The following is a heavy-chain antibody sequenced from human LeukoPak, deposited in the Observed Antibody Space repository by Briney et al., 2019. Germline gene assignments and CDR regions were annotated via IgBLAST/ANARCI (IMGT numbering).Heavy chain of an antibody. J-gene: IGHJ4*02. V-gene: IGHV3-23*01. D-gene: IGHD3-9*01. CDR2: ISSSGSGGNT. CDR3: ARGLDHDILTF. Sequence: GGSLRLSCVASGVTLSNYAMSWARQAPGKGLEWVSGISSSGSGGNTYYADSVKGRFTISRDNSKNTLYLQMDSLRIEDTGVYYCARGLDHDILTFWGQGTLVTVSS. CDR1: GVTLSNYA.